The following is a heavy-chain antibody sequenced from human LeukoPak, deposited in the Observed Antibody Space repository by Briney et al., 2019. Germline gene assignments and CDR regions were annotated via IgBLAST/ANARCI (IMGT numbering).Heavy chain of an antibody. J-gene: IGHJ4*02. CDR3: ANRGDSSGPDY. CDR1: GFTFSSYD. CDR2: IRYDGSNK. D-gene: IGHD3-22*01. V-gene: IGHV3-30*02. Sequence: GGSLRLSCAASGFTFSSYDMHWVRQAPGKGLEWVAFIRYDGSNKYYADSVKGRFTISRDNSKNTLYLQMNSPRAEDTAMYYCANRGDSSGPDYWGQGTLVTVSS.